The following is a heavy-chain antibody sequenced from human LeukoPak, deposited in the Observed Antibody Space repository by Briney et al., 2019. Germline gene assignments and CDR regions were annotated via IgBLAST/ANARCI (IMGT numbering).Heavy chain of an antibody. CDR3: ARGFCSSTNCYQGPFDF. V-gene: IGHV3-21*03. D-gene: IGHD2-2*01. J-gene: IGHJ4*02. CDR2: ISSSSSYI. Sequence: SGGSLRLSCAASGFTFSSYSMNWVRQAPGKGLEWVSSISSSSSYIYYADSVKGRFTISRDNAKNSLYLQMNSLRTEDTAVYYCARGFCSSTNCYQGPFDFWGQGTLVTVSS. CDR1: GFTFSSYS.